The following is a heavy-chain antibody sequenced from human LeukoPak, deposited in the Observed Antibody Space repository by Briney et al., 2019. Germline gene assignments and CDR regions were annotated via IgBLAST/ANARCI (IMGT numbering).Heavy chain of an antibody. CDR1: GYSFTSYW. J-gene: IGHJ4*02. V-gene: IGHV5-51*01. CDR2: IYPGDSDT. CDR3: ARHVGGYYYDSSGYE. Sequence: GESLKISCXGSGYSFTSYWIGWERQMPGKGLEWMWIIYPGDSDTRYSPSFQGQVTISADKSISTAYLQWSSLKASDTAMYYCARHVGGYYYDSSGYEWGQGTLVTVSS. D-gene: IGHD3-22*01.